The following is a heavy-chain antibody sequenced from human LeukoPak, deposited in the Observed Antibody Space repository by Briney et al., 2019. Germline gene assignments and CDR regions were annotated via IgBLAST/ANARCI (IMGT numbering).Heavy chain of an antibody. CDR3: ARTQDYGGPDAFDI. V-gene: IGHV4-59*01. J-gene: IGHJ3*02. CDR1: GGSISSYY. Sequence: SETLSLTCTVSGGSISSYYWTWIRQPPGKGLEWIGYIYYSGSTNYNPSLKSRGTISVDTSKNQFSLKLSSVTAADTAAYYCARTQDYGGPDAFDIWGQGTMVTVSS. D-gene: IGHD4-23*01. CDR2: IYYSGST.